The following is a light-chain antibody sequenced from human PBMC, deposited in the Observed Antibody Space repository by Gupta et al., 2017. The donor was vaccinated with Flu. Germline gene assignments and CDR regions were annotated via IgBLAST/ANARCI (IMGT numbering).Light chain of an antibody. Sequence: EMVLTQSPANLSLSPGERATLSCRASQSVSSYLAWYQQKPGQAPMLLIYDAANSATGIPARLSRSGSGTDFTLTITSLGPEDFAVYYCQQRRNWPPWTFGQGTKVEIK. CDR1: QSVSSY. J-gene: IGKJ1*01. V-gene: IGKV3-11*01. CDR3: QQRRNWPPWT. CDR2: DAA.